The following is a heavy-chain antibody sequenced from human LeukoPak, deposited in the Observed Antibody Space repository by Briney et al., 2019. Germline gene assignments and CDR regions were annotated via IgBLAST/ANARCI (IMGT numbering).Heavy chain of an antibody. CDR3: ARPGYTAGYDI. Sequence: GGSLRLSCAASGFTFNSYNMNWVRQAPGKGLEWVANMKGDGSEIYYVDSVKGRFTISRDNAKNLLYLQMNSLRAEDTALYYCARPGYTAGYDIWGQGTMVTVSS. J-gene: IGHJ3*02. CDR2: MKGDGSEI. CDR1: GFTFNSYN. V-gene: IGHV3-7*01. D-gene: IGHD3-9*01.